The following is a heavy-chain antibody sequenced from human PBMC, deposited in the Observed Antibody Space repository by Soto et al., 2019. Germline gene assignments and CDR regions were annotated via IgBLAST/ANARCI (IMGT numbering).Heavy chain of an antibody. CDR2: IKEDGSEK. V-gene: IGHV3-7*01. CDR3: ARHGSYCFDY. CDR1: EFTFSRYW. J-gene: IGHJ4*02. Sequence: EVQLVESGGGLVQPGGSLRLSCAASEFTFSRYWMSWVRQAPGKGLEWVASIKEDGSEKYYVDSVKGRFTSSRDNAKNSLFLQMTSLSAEDTALYYCARHGSYCFDYWGQGTLVTVSS.